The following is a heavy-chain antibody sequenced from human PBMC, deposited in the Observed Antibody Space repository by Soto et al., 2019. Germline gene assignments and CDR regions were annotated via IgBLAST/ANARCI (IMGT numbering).Heavy chain of an antibody. CDR3: ARTNYYDILTGYYLDY. Sequence: PSETLSLTCTVSGGSISSYYWSWIRQPPGKGLEWIGYIYYSGSTNYNPSLKSRVTISVDTSKNQFSLKLSSVTAADTAVYYCARTNYYDILTGYYLDYWGQGTLVTVSS. J-gene: IGHJ4*02. V-gene: IGHV4-59*01. CDR1: GGSISSYY. CDR2: IYYSGST. D-gene: IGHD3-9*01.